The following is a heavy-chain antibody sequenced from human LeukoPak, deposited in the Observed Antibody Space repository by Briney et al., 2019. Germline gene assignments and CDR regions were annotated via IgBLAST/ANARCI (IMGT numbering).Heavy chain of an antibody. Sequence: ASETLSLTCSVSGGSISSSSYYWGWIRQPPGKGLEWIGSIYYSGSTYYNPSLKSRVTISVDTSKNQFSLKLSSVTAADTAVYYCARDHMTTVTTYDYWGQGTLVTVSS. CDR1: GGSISSSSYY. CDR2: IYYSGST. CDR3: ARDHMTTVTTYDY. D-gene: IGHD4-11*01. V-gene: IGHV4-39*07. J-gene: IGHJ4*02.